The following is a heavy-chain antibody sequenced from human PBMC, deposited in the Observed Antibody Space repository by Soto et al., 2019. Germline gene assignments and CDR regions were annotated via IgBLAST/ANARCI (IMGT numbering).Heavy chain of an antibody. CDR1: GYSFTSYW. Sequence: GESLKISCKGSGYSFTSYWIGWVRQMPGKGLEWMGIIYPGDSDTRYSPSFQGQVTISADKSISTAYLQWSSLKASDTAMYYCAKVMVRGVIHRSAFDIWGQGTMVTV. CDR3: AKVMVRGVIHRSAFDI. D-gene: IGHD3-10*01. J-gene: IGHJ3*02. V-gene: IGHV5-51*01. CDR2: IYPGDSDT.